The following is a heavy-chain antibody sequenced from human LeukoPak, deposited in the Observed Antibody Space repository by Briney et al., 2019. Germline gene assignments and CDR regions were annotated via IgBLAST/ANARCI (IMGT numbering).Heavy chain of an antibody. CDR2: IKKDGSEK. V-gene: IGHV3-7*01. J-gene: IGHJ2*01. CDR3: ARDYTYYDILTGYPYWYFDL. D-gene: IGHD3-9*01. Sequence: PGGSLRLSCAASGLTFSSYWMSWVRQDPRKGLEWVANIKKDGSEKYYVDSVKGRFTISRDNAKNSLYLQMNSLRAEDTAVYYCARDYTYYDILTGYPYWYFDLWGRGTLVTVSS. CDR1: GLTFSSYW.